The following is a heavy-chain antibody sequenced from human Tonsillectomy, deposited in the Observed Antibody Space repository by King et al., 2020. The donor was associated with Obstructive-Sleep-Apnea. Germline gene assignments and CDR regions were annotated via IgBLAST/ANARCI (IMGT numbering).Heavy chain of an antibody. D-gene: IGHD4-17*01. J-gene: IGHJ3*02. CDR3: AKVSVTTFQHDAFDI. V-gene: IGHV3-23*04. CDR1: GFTFSNYA. Sequence: EVQLVESGGGLVQPGGPLRLSCEASGFTFSNYAMSWVRQAPGKGLEWVSGIDGSGGSTFYADSVKGRFTISRDNSKNTLYLQMNSLRAEDTAVYYCAKVSVTTFQHDAFDIWGQGTMVTVSS. CDR2: IDGSGGST.